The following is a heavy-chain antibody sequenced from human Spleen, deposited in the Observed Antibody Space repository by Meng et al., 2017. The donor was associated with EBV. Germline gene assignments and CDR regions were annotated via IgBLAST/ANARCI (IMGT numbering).Heavy chain of an antibody. Sequence: HITLTESGPTLVKPTQTLTLTCSFSGFSLRTSGGGVGWIRQPPGKALEWLAFINWDEDKRYSPSLKGRLTITKDTSENQVVLTMTNMDPVDTATYYCAHATEFGKLFDKWGQGTLVTVSS. D-gene: IGHD3-10*01. J-gene: IGHJ4*02. V-gene: IGHV2-5*02. CDR1: GFSLRTSGGG. CDR2: INWDEDK. CDR3: AHATEFGKLFDK.